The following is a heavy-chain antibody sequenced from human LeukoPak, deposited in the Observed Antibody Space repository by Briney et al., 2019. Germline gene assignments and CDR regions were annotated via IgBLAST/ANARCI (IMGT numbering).Heavy chain of an antibody. CDR2: ISGSGGST. CDR3: ARLGYCSSTSCYGAGDYFDY. J-gene: IGHJ4*02. V-gene: IGHV3-23*01. CDR1: GFTFSSCA. D-gene: IGHD2-2*01. Sequence: PGGSLRLSCAAAGFTFSSCAMSWVRQAPGKGLEWVSAISGSGGSTYYADSVKGRFTISRDNSKNTLYLQMNSLRAEDTAVYYRARLGYCSSTSCYGAGDYFDYWGQGTLVTVSS.